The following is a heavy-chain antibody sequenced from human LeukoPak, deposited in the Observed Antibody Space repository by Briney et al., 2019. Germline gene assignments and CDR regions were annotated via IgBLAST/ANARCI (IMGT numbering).Heavy chain of an antibody. CDR3: ASMGDFWSGYPDFDY. V-gene: IGHV1-2*02. J-gene: IGHJ4*02. CDR1: GYTFTGYY. Sequence: GASVKVSCKASGYTFTGYYMHWVRQAPGQGLEWMGWINPNSGGTNYAQKFQGRVTMTRDTSISTAYMELSRLRSDDTAVYYCASMGDFWSGYPDFDYWGQGTLVTVSS. D-gene: IGHD3-3*01. CDR2: INPNSGGT.